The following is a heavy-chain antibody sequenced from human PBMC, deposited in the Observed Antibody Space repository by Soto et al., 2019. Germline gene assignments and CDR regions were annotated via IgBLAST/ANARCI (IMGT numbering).Heavy chain of an antibody. Sequence: QVQLVQSGAAVKKPGASVKVSCKASGYTFTGYYMHWVRQAPGQGLEWMGWINPNSGGTNYAQKCQGWVTMTRDTSISTAYMELSRLRSDDTAVYYGARDRRDGDNTSNYYYYGMDFWGQGTTVTVSS. CDR3: ARDRRDGDNTSNYYYYGMDF. V-gene: IGHV1-2*04. J-gene: IGHJ6*02. D-gene: IGHD3-16*01. CDR1: GYTFTGYY. CDR2: INPNSGGT.